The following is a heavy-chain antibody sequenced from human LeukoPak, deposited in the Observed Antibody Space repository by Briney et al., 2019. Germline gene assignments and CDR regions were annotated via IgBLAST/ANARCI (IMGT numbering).Heavy chain of an antibody. Sequence: GGSLRLSCAASGFTFDDYAMHWVRHAPGKGLEWVSLISGDGGSTYYADSVKGRFTISRDNSKNSLYLQMNSLRTEDTALYYCAKSSRRGEDFDWLLSGGGDAFDIWGQGTMVTVSS. D-gene: IGHD3-9*01. CDR2: ISGDGGST. J-gene: IGHJ3*02. CDR1: GFTFDDYA. V-gene: IGHV3-43*02. CDR3: AKSSRRGEDFDWLLSGGGDAFDI.